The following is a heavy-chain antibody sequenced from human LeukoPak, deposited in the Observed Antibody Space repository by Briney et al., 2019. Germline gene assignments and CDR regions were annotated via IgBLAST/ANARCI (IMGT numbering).Heavy chain of an antibody. Sequence: PGGSLRLSCAASGFTFSNYAMTWVRQAPGKGLECVSAISGSGDDTYYADSVKGRFTISRDNSKITVYLQMSSLRAEDTAVYYCAKPHYSGSGSHSGEDYWGQGTLVTVSS. CDR3: AKPHYSGSGSHSGEDY. CDR2: ISGSGDDT. CDR1: GFTFSNYA. V-gene: IGHV3-23*01. J-gene: IGHJ4*02. D-gene: IGHD3-10*01.